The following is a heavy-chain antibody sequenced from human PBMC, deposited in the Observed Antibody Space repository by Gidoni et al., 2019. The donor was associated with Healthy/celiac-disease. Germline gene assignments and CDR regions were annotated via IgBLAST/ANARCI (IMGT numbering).Heavy chain of an antibody. CDR3: GRDWVQPDSGPTHYYYGMDL. V-gene: IGHV1-69*04. CDR2: IIPILGMP. CDR1: GRSFSSHA. Sequence: HVQLAHSGAGLKKPGASVNVSCQPSGRSFSSHAFIWVRQAPGQGLEWVERIIPILGMPHYPPQPQGTVKSTGKQSPSTAYMEPSRLRSEEPAVYYRGRDWVQPDSGPTHYYYGMDLWGPGNTVTVSS. D-gene: IGHD5-12*01. J-gene: IGHJ6*02.